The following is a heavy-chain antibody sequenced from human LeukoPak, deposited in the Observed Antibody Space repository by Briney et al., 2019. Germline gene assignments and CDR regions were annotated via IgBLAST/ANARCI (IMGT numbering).Heavy chain of an antibody. J-gene: IGHJ6*02. CDR2: ISWNSGSI. V-gene: IGHV3-9*01. CDR3: AKEPSYGMDV. CDR1: GFTFDDYA. Sequence: GGSLRLSCAASGFTFDDYAMHWVRQAPGKGLEWVSGISWNSGSIGYADSVKGRFTISRDNAKNSLYLQMNSLSAEDTALYYCAKEPSYGMDVWGQGTTVTVSS.